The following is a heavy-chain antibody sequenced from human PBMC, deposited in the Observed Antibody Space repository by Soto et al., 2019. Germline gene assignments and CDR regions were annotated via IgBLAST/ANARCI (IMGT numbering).Heavy chain of an antibody. D-gene: IGHD6-19*01. CDR3: ARGGVAGMTYYYYYGMDV. Sequence: SETLSLTCTVSGGSISSSSYYWGWIRQPPGKGLEWIGSIYYSGSTYYNPSLKSRVTISVDTSKNQFSLKLSSVTAADTAVYYCARGGVAGMTYYYYYGMDVWGQGTTVT. CDR2: IYYSGST. V-gene: IGHV4-39*01. J-gene: IGHJ6*02. CDR1: GGSISSSSYY.